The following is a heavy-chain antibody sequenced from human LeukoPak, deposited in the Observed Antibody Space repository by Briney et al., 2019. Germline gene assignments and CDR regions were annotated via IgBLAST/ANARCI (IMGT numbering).Heavy chain of an antibody. CDR1: GGSISSGSYY. Sequence: SETLSLTCTVSGGSISSGSYYWSWIRQPAGKGLEWIGRIYTSGSTNYNPSLKSRVTISVDTSKNQFSPKLSSVTAADTAVYYCARIELDLGWFDPWGQGTLVTVSS. CDR3: ARIELDLGWFDP. J-gene: IGHJ5*02. D-gene: IGHD3-16*01. CDR2: IYTSGST. V-gene: IGHV4-61*02.